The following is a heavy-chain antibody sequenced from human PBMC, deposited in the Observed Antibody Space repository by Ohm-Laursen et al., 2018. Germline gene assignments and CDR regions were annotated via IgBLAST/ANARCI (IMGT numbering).Heavy chain of an antibody. V-gene: IGHV1-24*01. Sequence: SSVKVSCKVSGYTLTELSMHWVRQAPGKGLEWMGGFDPEDGETIYAQKFQGRVTMTEDTSTDTAYMELSSLRSEDTAVYYCARDWRARTTVTTRDDAFDIWGQGTMVTVSS. J-gene: IGHJ3*02. D-gene: IGHD4-17*01. CDR2: FDPEDGET. CDR1: GYTLTELS. CDR3: ARDWRARTTVTTRDDAFDI.